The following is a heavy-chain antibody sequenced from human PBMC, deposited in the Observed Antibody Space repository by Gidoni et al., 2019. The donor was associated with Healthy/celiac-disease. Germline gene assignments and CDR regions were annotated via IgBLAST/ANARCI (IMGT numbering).Heavy chain of an antibody. Sequence: TISRDNSKNTLYLQMNSLRAEDTAVYYCARVLGATYYDFWGCDYWGQGTLVTVSS. D-gene: IGHD3-3*01. V-gene: IGHV3-30*01. J-gene: IGHJ4*02. CDR3: ARVLGATYYDFWGCDY.